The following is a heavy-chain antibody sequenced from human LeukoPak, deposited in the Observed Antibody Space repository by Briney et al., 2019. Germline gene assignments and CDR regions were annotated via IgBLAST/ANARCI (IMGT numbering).Heavy chain of an antibody. J-gene: IGHJ6*02. V-gene: IGHV3-30*02. CDR3: AKDRYGSDAYQKSLDV. CDR1: GFTFRNYA. D-gene: IGHD3-10*01. Sequence: PGGSLRLSCATSGFTFRNYAMHWVRQAPGKGLEWVTLIRSDVTSKYYADSVKGRFTISRDNSKNTLYLQMNSLRADDTAVYYCAKDRYGSDAYQKSLDVWGQGTTVTVSS. CDR2: IRSDVTSK.